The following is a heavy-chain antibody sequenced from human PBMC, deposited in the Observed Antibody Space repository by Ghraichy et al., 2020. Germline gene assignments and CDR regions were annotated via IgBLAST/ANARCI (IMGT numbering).Heavy chain of an antibody. Sequence: SETLSLTCTVSGGSVSSGSYYWSWIRQPPGKGLEWIGYIYYSGSTNYNPSLKSRVTISVDTSKNQFSLKLSSVTAADTAVYYCARDQADYYDSSGYYYYFDYWGQGTLVTVSS. CDR1: GGSVSSGSYY. CDR2: IYYSGST. V-gene: IGHV4-61*01. J-gene: IGHJ4*02. D-gene: IGHD3-22*01. CDR3: ARDQADYYDSSGYYYYFDY.